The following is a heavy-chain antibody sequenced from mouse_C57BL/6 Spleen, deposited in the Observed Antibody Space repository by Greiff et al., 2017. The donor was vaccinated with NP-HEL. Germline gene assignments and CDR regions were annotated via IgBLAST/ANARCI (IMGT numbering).Heavy chain of an antibody. CDR3: TTSPSYCYDWAWFAY. D-gene: IGHD2-12*01. CDR1: GFNIKDDY. Sequence: VQLQQSGAELVRPGASVKLSCTASGFNIKDDYMHWVKQRPEQGLEWIGWIDPENGDTEYASKFQGKATITADTSSNTAYLQLSRLTSEDTAVYYCTTSPSYCYDWAWFAYWGQGTLVTVSA. CDR2: IDPENGDT. V-gene: IGHV14-4*01. J-gene: IGHJ3*01.